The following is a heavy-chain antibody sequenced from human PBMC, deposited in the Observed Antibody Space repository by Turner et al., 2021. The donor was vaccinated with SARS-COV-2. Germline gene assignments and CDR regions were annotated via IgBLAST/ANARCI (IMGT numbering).Heavy chain of an antibody. CDR3: AKDLGQLDWFDP. CDR1: GFTFSRYG. Sequence: QVPLVESGGGVVQPGRSLRLPCAASGFTFSRYGMHWVRQAPGKGLEWVAVISYDGSNKDYADSVKGRFTISRDNSKNTLYLQMNSLRAEDTAVYYCAKDLGQLDWFDPWGQGTLVTVSS. J-gene: IGHJ5*02. D-gene: IGHD6-13*01. V-gene: IGHV3-30*18. CDR2: ISYDGSNK.